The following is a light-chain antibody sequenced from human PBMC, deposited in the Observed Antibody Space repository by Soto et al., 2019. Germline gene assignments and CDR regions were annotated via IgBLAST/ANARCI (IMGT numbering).Light chain of an antibody. CDR3: SSSTTIGTRV. CDR1: SSDVAGSNH. V-gene: IGLV2-14*01. Sequence: QSALTQPASVSGSPGQSITISCTGTSSDVAGSNHVSWYQQHQGRVPKLLIYGVTNRPSGVFNRFSGSQSDNTASLTISGLQAEDDADYYCSSSTTIGTRVFGTGTKLTVL. J-gene: IGLJ1*01. CDR2: GVT.